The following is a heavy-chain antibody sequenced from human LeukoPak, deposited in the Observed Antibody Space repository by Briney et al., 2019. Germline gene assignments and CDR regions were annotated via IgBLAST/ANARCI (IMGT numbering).Heavy chain of an antibody. CDR3: VNPGWYYDSSGYSYYYDMDV. D-gene: IGHD3-22*01. J-gene: IGHJ6*02. CDR2: IVSNGDST. CDR1: GFTSSRYG. V-gene: IGHV3-64D*09. Sequence: PGGSLRLSCSASGFTSSRYGMHWVRQAPGKGLEYVSAIVSNGDSTYYADSVKGRFTISRDNAKNTLYLQMSSLRPDDTAVYYCVNPGWYYDSSGYSYYYDMDVWGQGTTVTVSS.